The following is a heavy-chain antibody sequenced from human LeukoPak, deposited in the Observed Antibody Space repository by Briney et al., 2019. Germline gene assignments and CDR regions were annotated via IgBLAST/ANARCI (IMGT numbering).Heavy chain of an antibody. CDR1: GYTFSGYY. V-gene: IGHV1-2*02. CDR2: INPNNGAT. Sequence: ASVRVSCKASGYTFSGYYIHWVRQAPGQGLEWMGWINPNNGATNYAQKFQGGVTMTRDTSITTFYMEVSSLPSDDTAVFYCARYNWNDVVSALDSWGQGTLVTVSS. CDR3: ARYNWNDVVSALDS. D-gene: IGHD1-1*01. J-gene: IGHJ4*02.